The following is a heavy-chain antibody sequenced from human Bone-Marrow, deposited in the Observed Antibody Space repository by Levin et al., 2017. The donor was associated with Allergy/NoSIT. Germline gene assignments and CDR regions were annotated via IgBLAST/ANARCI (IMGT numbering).Heavy chain of an antibody. CDR3: ARGHYDMGV. CDR2: INQDGSEK. J-gene: IGHJ6*02. V-gene: IGHV3-7*01. CDR1: IFSFSTSW. Sequence: GGSLRLSCAASIFSFSTSWMSWVRQAPGKGLEWVANINQDGSEKYYGDSVKGRFTISRDNAKNSLPLQMNSLRAEDTAVYFCARGHYDMGVWGQGTTVTVS.